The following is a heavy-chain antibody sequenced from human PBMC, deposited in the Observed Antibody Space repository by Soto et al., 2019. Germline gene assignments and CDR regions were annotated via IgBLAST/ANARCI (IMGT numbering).Heavy chain of an antibody. Sequence: GASVKVSCKATGYTFTSYGISWVRQAPGQGLEWMGWFSAYNGNTNYAQKLQGRVTVTTDTSTSTAYMELRSLRSDDTAVYYCARVVTYYDSSGYYYGPFDYWGQGTLVTVSS. CDR1: GYTFTSYG. J-gene: IGHJ4*02. D-gene: IGHD3-22*01. V-gene: IGHV1-18*01. CDR2: FSAYNGNT. CDR3: ARVVTYYDSSGYYYGPFDY.